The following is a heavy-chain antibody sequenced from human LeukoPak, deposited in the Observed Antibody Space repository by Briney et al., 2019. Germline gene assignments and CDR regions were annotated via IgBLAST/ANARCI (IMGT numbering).Heavy chain of an antibody. CDR3: ARPDCSSTSCHFDY. V-gene: IGHV4-39*01. CDR1: GGSISSSSYY. Sequence: SETLSLTCTVSGGSISSSSYYWGWIRQPPGKGLEWIGSIYYSGSTYYNPSLKSRVTISVDTSKNQLSLKLSSVTAADTAVYYCARPDCSSTSCHFDYWGQGTLVTVSS. J-gene: IGHJ4*02. CDR2: IYYSGST. D-gene: IGHD2-2*01.